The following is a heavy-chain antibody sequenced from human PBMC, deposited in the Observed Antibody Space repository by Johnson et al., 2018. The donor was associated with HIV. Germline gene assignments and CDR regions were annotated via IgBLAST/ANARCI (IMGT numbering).Heavy chain of an antibody. CDR1: GFTFSVYW. CDR2: IKQDGSEK. J-gene: IGHJ3*02. D-gene: IGHD1-26*01. V-gene: IGHV3-7*05. CDR3: ATFGGGSFHAFDI. Sequence: MQLVESGGGLVKPGGSLRLSCAASGFTFSVYWMSWVRQAPGKGLEWVANIKQDGSEKYYVDSVKGRFTISRDNAKNSLYLQMNSLRAEDTAVYYCATFGGGSFHAFDIWGQGTMVTVSS.